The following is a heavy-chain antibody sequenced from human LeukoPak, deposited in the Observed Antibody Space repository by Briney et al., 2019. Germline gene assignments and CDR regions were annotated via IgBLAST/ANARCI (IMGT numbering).Heavy chain of an antibody. CDR2: FDPEDGET. CDR3: ARGIPPSFDY. J-gene: IGHJ4*02. Sequence: ASVKVSCKASGYTFTGYYMHWVRQAPGQGLEWMGGFDPEDGETIYAQKFQGRVTMTEDTSTDTAYMELSSLRSEDTAVYYCARGIPPSFDYWGQGTPVTVSS. D-gene: IGHD2-21*01. CDR1: GYTFTGYY. V-gene: IGHV1-24*01.